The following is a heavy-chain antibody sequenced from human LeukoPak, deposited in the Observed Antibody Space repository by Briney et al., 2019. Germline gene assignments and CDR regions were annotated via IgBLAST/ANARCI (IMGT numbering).Heavy chain of an antibody. Sequence: ASVKVSCKASGGTFSSYAISWVRQAPGQGLEWMGGIIPIFGTANYAQKFQGRVTITADKSTSTAYMELSSLRSEDTAVYYCASGYSYPGRDYWGQGTLVTVSS. D-gene: IGHD5-18*01. J-gene: IGHJ4*02. CDR2: IIPIFGTA. V-gene: IGHV1-69*06. CDR1: GGTFSSYA. CDR3: ASGYSYPGRDY.